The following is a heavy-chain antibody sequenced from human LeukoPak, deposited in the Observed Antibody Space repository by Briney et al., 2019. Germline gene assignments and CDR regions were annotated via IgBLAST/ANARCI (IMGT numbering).Heavy chain of an antibody. D-gene: IGHD5-18*01. V-gene: IGHV1-8*01. Sequence: EASVKVSCKASGYTFTSYDINWVRQATGQGLEWMGWMNPNSGNTGYAQKFQGRVTMTRNTSISTAYMELSSLRSEDTAVYYCARGLRTAMPFDYWGQGTLVTVSP. J-gene: IGHJ4*02. CDR3: ARGLRTAMPFDY. CDR2: MNPNSGNT. CDR1: GYTFTSYD.